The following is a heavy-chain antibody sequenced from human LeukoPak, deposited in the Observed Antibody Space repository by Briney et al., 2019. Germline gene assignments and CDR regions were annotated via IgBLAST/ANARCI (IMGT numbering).Heavy chain of an antibody. CDR2: ISGSGGST. V-gene: IGHV3-23*01. Sequence: GGSLRLSCAASGFTFSSYAMSWVRQAPGKGLEWVSAISGSGGSTYYADSVEGRFTISRDNSKNTLYLQMNSLRAEDTAVYYCAKSRDIVVVSMDVWGQGTTVTVSS. CDR1: GFTFSSYA. J-gene: IGHJ6*02. CDR3: AKSRDIVVVSMDV. D-gene: IGHD2-2*01.